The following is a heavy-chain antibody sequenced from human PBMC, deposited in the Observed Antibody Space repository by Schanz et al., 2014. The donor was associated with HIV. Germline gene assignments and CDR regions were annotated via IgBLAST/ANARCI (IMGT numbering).Heavy chain of an antibody. J-gene: IGHJ4*02. CDR2: ISNDGSNK. CDR3: AKVGRIYSTTWIDY. D-gene: IGHD2-2*01. Sequence: QVQLVESGGGVVQPGRSLRLSCAASGFTFNSYAMHWVRQAPGKGLEWETVISNDGSNKYYTDSVKGRFTISRDNSKNTLYLQMNSLRREDTAVYYCAKVGRIYSTTWIDYWGQGTLVTVSS. CDR1: GFTFNSYA. V-gene: IGHV3-30-3*01.